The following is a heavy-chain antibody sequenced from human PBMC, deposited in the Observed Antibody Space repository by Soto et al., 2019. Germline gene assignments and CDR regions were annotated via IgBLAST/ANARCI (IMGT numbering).Heavy chain of an antibody. CDR3: ARARNGGNTRYEFDY. CDR2: IYHSGST. J-gene: IGHJ4*02. V-gene: IGHV4-30-2*01. D-gene: IGHD2-15*01. CDR1: GGSISSGGYS. Sequence: SETLSLTCAVSGGSISSGGYSWSWIRQPPGKGLEWIGYIYHSGSTYYNPSLKSRVTISVDRSKNQFSLKLSSVTAADTAVYYCARARNGGNTRYEFDYWGQGTLVTVSS.